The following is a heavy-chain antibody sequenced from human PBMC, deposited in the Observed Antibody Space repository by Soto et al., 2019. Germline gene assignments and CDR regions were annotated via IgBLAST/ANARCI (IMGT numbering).Heavy chain of an antibody. CDR1: GFTFSDYY. CDR3: ARQVPGYNYGYE. D-gene: IGHD5-18*01. J-gene: IGHJ4*02. Sequence: GSLRLSCVASGFTFSDYYMSWIRQAPGRGLEWISYISSSSSSTNYADSVKGRFTISRDNAENSLFLQMNSLTAEDTAIYYCARQVPGYNYGYEWGQGTLVTVSS. CDR2: ISSSSSST. V-gene: IGHV3-11*03.